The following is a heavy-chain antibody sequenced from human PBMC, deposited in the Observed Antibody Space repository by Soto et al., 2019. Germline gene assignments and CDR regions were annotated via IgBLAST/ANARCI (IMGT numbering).Heavy chain of an antibody. D-gene: IGHD2-2*01. V-gene: IGHV1-24*01. CDR3: AKRVRIRDCSSTSCFEFDY. J-gene: IGHJ4*02. CDR1: GYTLTELS. Sequence: ASVKVSCKVSGYTLTELSMHWVRQAPGKGLEWMGGFDPEDGETIYAQKFQGRVTMTEDTSTDTAYMELSSMRSEDTAVNYCAKRVRIRDCSSTSCFEFDYWGQGTLVTVSS. CDR2: FDPEDGET.